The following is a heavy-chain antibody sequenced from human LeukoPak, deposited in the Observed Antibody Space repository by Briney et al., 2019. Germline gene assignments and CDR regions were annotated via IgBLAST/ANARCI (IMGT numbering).Heavy chain of an antibody. V-gene: IGHV3-20*04. CDR1: GFTFDDYG. CDR2: INWNGDST. J-gene: IGHJ5*02. D-gene: IGHD3-10*01. CDR3: ARTYYYASGITRFDP. Sequence: GGSLRLSCAASGFTFDDYGMSWVRQAPGKGLEWVSGINWNGDSTGYADSVKGRFTISRDNAKNSLYLQMNSLRAEDTALYYCARTYYYASGITRFDPWGQGTLVTVSS.